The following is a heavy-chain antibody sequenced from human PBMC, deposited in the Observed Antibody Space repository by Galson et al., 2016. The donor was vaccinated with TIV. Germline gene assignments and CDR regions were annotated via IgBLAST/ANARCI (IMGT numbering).Heavy chain of an antibody. CDR3: TRDLGRLRDY. CDR2: IDPSSGGT. V-gene: IGHV1-46*01. J-gene: IGHJ4*02. CDR1: GYIFTHYY. Sequence: SVKVSCKASGYIFTHYYFHWVRQAPGQGLEWMGVIDPSSGGTTYAQKFQARLIMTRDTSTTTVYMDLSSLKSGDTAVYYCTRDLGRLRDYWGQGTLVTVSS. D-gene: IGHD1-26*01.